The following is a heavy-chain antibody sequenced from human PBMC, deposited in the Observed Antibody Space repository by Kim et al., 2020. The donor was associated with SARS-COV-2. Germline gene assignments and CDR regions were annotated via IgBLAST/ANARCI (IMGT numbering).Heavy chain of an antibody. Sequence: GGSLRLSCAGSGVTFSNYWMAWVRQAPGKGLEWVANINQAGTNPFSVGSVRGRLTISRDNAKNSLFLQMSSLRAEDTAIYYCVSCSDGWHEFYWGQGILVTVSS. J-gene: IGHJ4*02. CDR3: VSCSDGWHEFY. CDR2: INQAGTNP. D-gene: IGHD6-19*01. CDR1: GVTFSNYW. V-gene: IGHV3-7*01.